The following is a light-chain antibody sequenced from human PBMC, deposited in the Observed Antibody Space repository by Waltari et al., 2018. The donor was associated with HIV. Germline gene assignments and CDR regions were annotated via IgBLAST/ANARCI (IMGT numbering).Light chain of an antibody. J-gene: IGKJ2*01. Sequence: IVMTQSPLSLPVTPGEPASISCSSSQSLLHSNGYNFLDWYLQEPGQSPQLLIYLGSNRASGVPDRFSGSGSGTDFTLNISRMEAEDVGVYYCMQALQTPPTFGQGTKLEIK. V-gene: IGKV2-28*01. CDR3: MQALQTPPT. CDR1: QSLLHSNGYNF. CDR2: LGS.